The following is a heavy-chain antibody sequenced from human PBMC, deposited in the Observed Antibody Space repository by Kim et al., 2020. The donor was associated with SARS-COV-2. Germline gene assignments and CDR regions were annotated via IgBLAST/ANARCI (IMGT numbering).Heavy chain of an antibody. CDR3: ASKPDRPFSDILTGYPPSGTEDYYYYGMDV. V-gene: IGHV1-69*06. J-gene: IGHJ6*02. Sequence: SVKVSCKASGGTFSSYAISWVRQAPGQGLEWMGGIIPIFGTANYAQKFQGRVTITADKSTSTAYMELSSLRSEDTAVYYCASKPDRPFSDILTGYPPSGTEDYYYYGMDVWGQGTTVTVSS. CDR2: IIPIFGTA. D-gene: IGHD3-9*01. CDR1: GGTFSSYA.